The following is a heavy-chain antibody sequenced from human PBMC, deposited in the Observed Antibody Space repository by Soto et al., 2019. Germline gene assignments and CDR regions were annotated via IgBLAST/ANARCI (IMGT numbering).Heavy chain of an antibody. J-gene: IGHJ5*02. D-gene: IGHD3-22*01. V-gene: IGHV5-10-1*01. CDR3: ARHYDSSGYHH. Sequence: PSFQGHVTISADKSISTAYLQWSSLKASDTAMYYCARHYDSSGYHHWGQGTLVTVSS.